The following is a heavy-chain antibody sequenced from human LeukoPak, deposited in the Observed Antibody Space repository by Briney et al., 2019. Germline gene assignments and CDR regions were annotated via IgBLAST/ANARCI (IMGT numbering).Heavy chain of an antibody. D-gene: IGHD6-13*01. Sequence: PGGSLRLSCAASGFTFSNYAMSWVRQAPGKGLEWVSGISASGTNTYDADSVKGRFTISRDNSKNTLYLQMNSLRAEDTALYYCAKLPYSSSWDHFDYWGQGTLVSVSS. CDR2: ISASGTNT. V-gene: IGHV3-23*01. CDR1: GFTFSNYA. CDR3: AKLPYSSSWDHFDY. J-gene: IGHJ4*02.